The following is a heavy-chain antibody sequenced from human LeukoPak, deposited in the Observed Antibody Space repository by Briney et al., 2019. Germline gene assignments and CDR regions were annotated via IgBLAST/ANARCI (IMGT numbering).Heavy chain of an antibody. CDR3: SGWYTFDY. Sequence: PGGSLRLSCAASGFTFSSYGMHWVRQAPGKGLEWVAVISYDGSNKYYADSVKGRFTISRDNSKNTLYLQMNSLRAEDTAVYWCSGWYTFDYWGQGTLVTVSS. CDR2: ISYDGSNK. CDR1: GFTFSSYG. J-gene: IGHJ4*02. D-gene: IGHD6-19*01. V-gene: IGHV3-30*03.